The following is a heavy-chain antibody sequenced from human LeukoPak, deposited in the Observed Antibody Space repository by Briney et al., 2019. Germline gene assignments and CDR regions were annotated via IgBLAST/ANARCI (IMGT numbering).Heavy chain of an antibody. D-gene: IGHD3-9*01. J-gene: IGHJ4*02. CDR2: ISSSSSYT. CDR3: ARVPYYDILTGYPYYFDY. Sequence: GGSLRLSCAASGFTFSSYSMNWVRQAPGKGLEWVSYISSSSSYTNYADSVKGRFTISRDNAKNSLYLQMNSLRAEDTAVYYCARVPYYDILTGYPYYFDYWGQGTLVTVSS. V-gene: IGHV3-21*05. CDR1: GFTFSSYS.